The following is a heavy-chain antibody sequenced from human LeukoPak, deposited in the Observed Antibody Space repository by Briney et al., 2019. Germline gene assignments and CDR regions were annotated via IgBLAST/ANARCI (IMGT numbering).Heavy chain of an antibody. Sequence: ASVTVSCTASGYTFTSYYMHWVRQAPGQGLEWMGIINPSGGSTSYAQKFQGRVTMTRDTSTSTVYMELSSLRSEDTAVYYCARDPEPRGIVGYYFDYWGQGTLVTVSS. J-gene: IGHJ4*02. D-gene: IGHD3-22*01. V-gene: IGHV1-46*01. CDR2: INPSGGST. CDR3: ARDPEPRGIVGYYFDY. CDR1: GYTFTSYY.